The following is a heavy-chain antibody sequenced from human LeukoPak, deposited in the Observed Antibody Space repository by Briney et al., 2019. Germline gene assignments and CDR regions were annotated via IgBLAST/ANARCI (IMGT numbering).Heavy chain of an antibody. CDR1: GGSISSGAHY. CDR3: ASYGSGSYRFDP. Sequence: SETLSLTCTVSGGSISSGAHYWSWVRQPPGKGLEWIGYISYSGSTYYNPSLKSRVTISIDTSKSQFSLKLSSVTAADTAVYYCASYGSGSYRFDPWGQGTLVTVSS. CDR2: ISYSGST. D-gene: IGHD3-10*01. V-gene: IGHV4-30-4*01. J-gene: IGHJ5*02.